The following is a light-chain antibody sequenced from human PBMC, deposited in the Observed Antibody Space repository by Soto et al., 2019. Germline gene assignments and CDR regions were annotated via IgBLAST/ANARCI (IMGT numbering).Light chain of an antibody. CDR1: QSISNW. CDR3: QQYNSYPWT. V-gene: IGKV1-5*03. Sequence: DIQMTQSPSTLSASVGDRVTITCRASQSISNWLAWYQQKPGKAPKLLIYKASSLESGVPSRFSGSGSGTEFTLTISSLQPDGFATYYCQQYNSYPWTFGQGTKVEIK. J-gene: IGKJ1*01. CDR2: KAS.